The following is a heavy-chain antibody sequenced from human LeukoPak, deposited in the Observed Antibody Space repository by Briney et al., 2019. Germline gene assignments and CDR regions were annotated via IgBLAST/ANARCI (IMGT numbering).Heavy chain of an antibody. J-gene: IGHJ4*02. Sequence: EASVEVSCKASGYTFTGYYMHWVRQAPGQGLEWMGWINTNTGNPTYAQGFTGRFVFSLDTSVSTAYLQISSLKAEDTAVYYCAREYLAAAARDDYWGQGTLVTVSS. CDR3: AREYLAAAARDDY. D-gene: IGHD6-13*01. V-gene: IGHV7-4-1*02. CDR2: INTNTGNP. CDR1: GYTFTGYY.